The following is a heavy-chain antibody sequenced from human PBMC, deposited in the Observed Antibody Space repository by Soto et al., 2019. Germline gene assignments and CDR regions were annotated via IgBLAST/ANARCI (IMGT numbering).Heavy chain of an antibody. CDR3: ARIWRGTRGLSVIMSGIDV. CDR2: IIPIFGTT. CDR1: GDTFSSYA. D-gene: IGHD3-16*01. V-gene: IGHV1-69*06. Sequence: GASVKVSCKASGDTFSSYAISWVRQAPGQGLEWLGEIIPIFGTTKYTQNLQGRVSLTADKSTSTAYMELRSLRSDDTAVYYCARIWRGTRGLSVIMSGIDVWGQGTMVTVSS. J-gene: IGHJ6*02.